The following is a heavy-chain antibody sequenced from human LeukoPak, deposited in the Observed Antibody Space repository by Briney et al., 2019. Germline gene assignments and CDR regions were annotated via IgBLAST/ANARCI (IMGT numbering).Heavy chain of an antibody. V-gene: IGHV3-23*01. D-gene: IGHD6-6*01. CDR2: ISGSGGST. Sequence: GGSLRLSCAASGFTVSSNYMSWVRQAPGKGLEWVSAISGSGGSTYYADSVKGRFTISRDNSKNSLYLQMNSLRAEDTAIYYCAKDQVAARPPIYWGQGTMVTVSS. CDR1: GFTVSSNY. J-gene: IGHJ4*02. CDR3: AKDQVAARPPIY.